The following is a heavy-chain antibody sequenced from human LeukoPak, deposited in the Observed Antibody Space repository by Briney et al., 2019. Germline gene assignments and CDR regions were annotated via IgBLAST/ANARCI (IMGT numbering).Heavy chain of an antibody. V-gene: IGHV3-30*18. CDR3: AKDQRGSGDYPVDY. J-gene: IGHJ4*02. CDR1: GFTFSIYG. D-gene: IGHD4-17*01. CDR2: IPDDGSNK. Sequence: GRSLRLSCAASGFTFSIYGMHWVRQAPGKGVEGGAVIPDDGSNKYYADSVKGRFTISRDDSKNTLYLQMNSLRTEDTAVYYCAKDQRGSGDYPVDYWGQGTLVTVSS.